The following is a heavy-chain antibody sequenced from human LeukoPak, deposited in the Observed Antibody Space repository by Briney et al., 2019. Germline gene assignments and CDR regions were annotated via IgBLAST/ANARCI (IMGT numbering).Heavy chain of an antibody. CDR1: GGSILDSTYY. D-gene: IGHD6-19*01. CDR2: IGGSDSIV. Sequence: PSETLSLTCTVSGGSILDSTYYWAWIRQAPGKGLEWVSDIGGSDSIVSYGYSVKGRFTISRDIATNSLYLQMNSLRAEDTAVYYCAREIVAGTFDRWGQGTLVAVSS. V-gene: IGHV3-11*01. J-gene: IGHJ4*02. CDR3: AREIVAGTFDR.